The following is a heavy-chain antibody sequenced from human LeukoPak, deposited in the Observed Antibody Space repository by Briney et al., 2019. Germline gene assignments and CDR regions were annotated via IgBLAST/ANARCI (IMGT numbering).Heavy chain of an antibody. J-gene: IGHJ5*02. D-gene: IGHD3-3*01. Sequence: ASVKVPCKASGGTFSSYAISWVRQAPGQGLEWMGGIIPIFGTANYAQKFQGRVTITADESTSTAYMELSSLRSEDTAVYYCARGGHFTIFGVPQGWFDPWGQGTLVTVSS. CDR2: IIPIFGTA. CDR1: GGTFSSYA. V-gene: IGHV1-69*13. CDR3: ARGGHFTIFGVPQGWFDP.